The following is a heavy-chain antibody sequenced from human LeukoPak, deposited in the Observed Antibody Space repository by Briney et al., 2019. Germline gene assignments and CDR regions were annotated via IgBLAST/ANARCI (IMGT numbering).Heavy chain of an antibody. CDR2: IIPIFGTA. J-gene: IGHJ4*02. D-gene: IGHD2-2*01. CDR3: ARRPFSKPKGFRTSCCHFDY. CDR1: GGTFSSYA. Sequence: SVKVSCKASGGTFSSYAISWVRQAPGQRLEWMGGIIPIFGTANYAQKFQGRVTITTDESTSTAYMELSSLRSEDTAVYYCARRPFSKPKGFRTSCCHFDYWGQGTLVTVSS. V-gene: IGHV1-69*05.